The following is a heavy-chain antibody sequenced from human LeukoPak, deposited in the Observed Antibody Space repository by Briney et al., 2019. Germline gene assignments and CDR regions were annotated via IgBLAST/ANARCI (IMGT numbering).Heavy chain of an antibody. J-gene: IGHJ5*02. D-gene: IGHD6-25*01. V-gene: IGHV6-1*01. CDR2: TYYRSKWYN. CDR3: ARNPAAATDNWFDP. CDR1: GDSVSSNSAA. Sequence: SQTLSLTCAISGDSVSSNSAAWNWLRQSPSRGLEWLGRTYYRSKWYNDYAVSVKSRITINPDTSKNQFSLQLNSVTPEDTAVYYCARNPAAATDNWFDPWGQGTLVTVSS.